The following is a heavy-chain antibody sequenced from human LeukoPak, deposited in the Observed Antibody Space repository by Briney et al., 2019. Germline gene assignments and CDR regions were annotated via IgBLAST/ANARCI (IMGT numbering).Heavy chain of an antibody. CDR1: GFTFTSSA. V-gene: IGHV1-58*01. Sequence: GTSVKVSCKASGFTFTSSAVQWVRQARGQRLEWIGWIVVGSGNTNYAQKFQERVTITRDMSTSTAYMELSSLRSEDTAVYYCAAVGPFTGTTRRDYYFDYWGQGTLATVSS. D-gene: IGHD1-1*01. CDR3: AAVGPFTGTTRRDYYFDY. J-gene: IGHJ4*02. CDR2: IVVGSGNT.